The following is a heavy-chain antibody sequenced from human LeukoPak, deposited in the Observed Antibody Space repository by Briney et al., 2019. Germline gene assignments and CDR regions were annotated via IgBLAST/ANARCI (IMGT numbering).Heavy chain of an antibody. CDR3: AIHAMVLGVITPFDY. D-gene: IGHD3-10*01. CDR1: GFTFNNYA. CDR2: ISGSGGST. V-gene: IGHV3-23*01. Sequence: PGGSLRLSCAASGFTFNNYAMSWVRQAPGKGLEWVSAISGSGGSTYYADSVKGRFTISRDNSKNTLYLQMNSLRAEDTAVYYCAIHAMVLGVITPFDYWGQGTLVTVSS. J-gene: IGHJ4*02.